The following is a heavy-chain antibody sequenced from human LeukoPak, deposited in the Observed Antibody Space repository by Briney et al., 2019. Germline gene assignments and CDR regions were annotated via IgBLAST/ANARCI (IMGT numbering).Heavy chain of an antibody. D-gene: IGHD3-22*01. CDR3: ARGKITSSGYYGY. Sequence: SETLSLTCTVSGGSISSFYWSWIRQPPGKGLEWIGHIYYTGSTNYHPSLKSRVTISVDTSKNQFSLKLSSVTAADTAVYYCARGKITSSGYYGYWGQGTLVTVSS. CDR1: GGSISSFY. J-gene: IGHJ4*02. V-gene: IGHV4-59*01. CDR2: IYYTGST.